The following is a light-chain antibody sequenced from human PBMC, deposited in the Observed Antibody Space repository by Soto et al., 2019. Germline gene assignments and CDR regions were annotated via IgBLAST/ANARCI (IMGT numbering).Light chain of an antibody. CDR2: EVS. Sequence: QSALTQPPSASGSPGQSVTISCTGTSSDVGAYKYVSWYQQYPRRAPKLMIYEVSKRPSGVPARFSGSKSGNTASLTVSGLQSEDEADYYCTSYVGSDTWVFGGGTKLTVL. J-gene: IGLJ3*02. V-gene: IGLV2-8*01. CDR1: SSDVGAYKY. CDR3: TSYVGSDTWV.